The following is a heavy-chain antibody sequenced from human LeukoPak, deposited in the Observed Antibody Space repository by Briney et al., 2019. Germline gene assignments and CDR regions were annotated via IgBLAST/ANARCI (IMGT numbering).Heavy chain of an antibody. V-gene: IGHV3-11*01. Sequence: GGSLRLSCAASGFTFRDYYMSWIRQAPGKGLEWVSYISSSGSIIYYADSVKGRFTISRDNSKNTLYLQMNSLRAEDTAVYYCAKTFSSGWSNSFDYWGQGTLVTVSS. CDR2: ISSSGSII. CDR3: AKTFSSGWSNSFDY. CDR1: GFTFRDYY. J-gene: IGHJ4*02. D-gene: IGHD6-19*01.